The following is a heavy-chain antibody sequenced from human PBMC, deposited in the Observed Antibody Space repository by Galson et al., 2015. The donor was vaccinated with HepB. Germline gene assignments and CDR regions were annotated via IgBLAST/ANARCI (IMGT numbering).Heavy chain of an antibody. CDR2: IRSERNSHAT. CDR3: TRRSLGMSTVWHDL. Sequence: SLRLSCAASGFMFSGSAIHWVRQASGKGLEWIGRIRSERNSHATSYGQSVQGRFTMSRDDSENTAYLQMNSLKTDDTAVYYCTRRSLGMSTVWHDLWGQGTLVTVSS. CDR1: GFMFSGSA. V-gene: IGHV3-73*01. D-gene: IGHD1-1*01. J-gene: IGHJ5*02.